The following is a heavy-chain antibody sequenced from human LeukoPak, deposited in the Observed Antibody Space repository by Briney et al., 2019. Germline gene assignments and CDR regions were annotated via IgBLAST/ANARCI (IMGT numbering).Heavy chain of an antibody. D-gene: IGHD3-10*01. CDR1: GFTFSSYA. CDR2: ISYDGSNK. J-gene: IGHJ4*02. V-gene: IGHV3-30*04. CDR3: AREADYYGSGSYYPESEFDY. Sequence: GGSLRLSCAASGFTFSSYAMHWVRQAPGKGLEWVAVISYDGSNKYYADSVKGRFTISRDNSKNTLYLQMNSLRAEDTAVYYCAREADYYGSGSYYPESEFDYWGQGTLVTVSS.